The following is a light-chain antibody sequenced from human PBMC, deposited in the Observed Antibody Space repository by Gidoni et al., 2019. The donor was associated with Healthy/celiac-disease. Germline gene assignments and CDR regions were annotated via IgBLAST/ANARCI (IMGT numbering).Light chain of an antibody. Sequence: EIVLTQSPATLSLSPGERATLSCRASQSVSSYLAWYQQKPGQAPRLLIYDASNRSTGIPARFSGSGSGTDFTLTISSLEPEDFAVYYCQQRSNWPPWTFXXXTKVEIK. J-gene: IGKJ1*01. CDR3: QQRSNWPPWT. V-gene: IGKV3-11*01. CDR2: DAS. CDR1: QSVSSY.